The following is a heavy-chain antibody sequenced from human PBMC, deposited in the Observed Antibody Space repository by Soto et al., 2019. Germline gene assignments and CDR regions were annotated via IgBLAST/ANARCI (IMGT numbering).Heavy chain of an antibody. CDR3: ARGQDAFDI. CDR2: INPRSGGT. V-gene: IGHV1-46*01. Sequence: ASVKVSCKASGYTFTSHHMHWVRQVPGEGLDWMGMINPRSGGTNSPQKFQGRVTMTRDTSTSTVYMELSSLRAEDTAVYYCARGQDAFDIWGQGTMVTVSS. J-gene: IGHJ3*02. CDR1: GYTFTSHH.